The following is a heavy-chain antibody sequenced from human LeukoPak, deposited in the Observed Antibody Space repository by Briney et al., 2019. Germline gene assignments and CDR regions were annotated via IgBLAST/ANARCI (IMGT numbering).Heavy chain of an antibody. CDR1: GYNFTSHW. Sequence: GESLKISCKGSGYNFTSHWIGWVRQMPGKGLEWMGIIYPGDSRTRYSPSFQGQVTVSVDKPISTAYLQWSSPKASDTAMYYCARHSVSRTSPSDAFNIWGQGTMVTVSS. CDR2: IYPGDSRT. CDR3: ARHSVSRTSPSDAFNI. V-gene: IGHV5-51*01. J-gene: IGHJ3*02. D-gene: IGHD3-16*01.